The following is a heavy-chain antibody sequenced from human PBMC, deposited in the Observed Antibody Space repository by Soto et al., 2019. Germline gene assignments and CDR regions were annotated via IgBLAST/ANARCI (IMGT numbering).Heavy chain of an antibody. CDR3: ARAMVLADPSDGYSYCGLDV. J-gene: IGHJ6*02. Sequence: QVQLVQSGAEVKKPGSSVKVSCKASVGTFSNYSINWVRQAPGQGLQWMGGIIPIFGTPDYAQTFQGRVTITADESTTTAYMALSSLRSEDTAVYYCARAMVLADPSDGYSYCGLDVWGQGTTVTVSS. D-gene: IGHD2-8*01. CDR2: IIPIFGTP. CDR1: VGTFSNYS. V-gene: IGHV1-69*01.